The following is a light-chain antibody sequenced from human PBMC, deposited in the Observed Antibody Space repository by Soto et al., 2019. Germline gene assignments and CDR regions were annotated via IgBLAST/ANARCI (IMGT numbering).Light chain of an antibody. J-gene: IGKJ1*01. CDR1: QGISSY. CDR3: QQYYSYPRT. Sequence: AIQMTQSPSSLSASVGDRVTITCRASQGISSYLGWYQQKPGKAPKLLIYAASTLQSGVPSRFSGSGPGTDFTLTISCLQSEDFATYYCQQYYSYPRTFGQGTKVDIK. V-gene: IGKV1-8*01. CDR2: AAS.